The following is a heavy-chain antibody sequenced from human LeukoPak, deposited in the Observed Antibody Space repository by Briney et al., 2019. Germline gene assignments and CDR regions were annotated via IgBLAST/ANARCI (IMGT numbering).Heavy chain of an antibody. CDR1: GYTFTCYG. CDR2: ISAYNGNT. Sequence: ASVKVSCKASGYTFTCYGITWVRQAPGQGLEWMGWISAYNGNTNYAQKLQGRVTMTTDTSTSTAYLDLRSLRSDDTAVYYCAGAEQYQLLLHWGQGTLVTVSS. V-gene: IGHV1-18*01. J-gene: IGHJ4*02. CDR3: AGAEQYQLLLH. D-gene: IGHD2-2*01.